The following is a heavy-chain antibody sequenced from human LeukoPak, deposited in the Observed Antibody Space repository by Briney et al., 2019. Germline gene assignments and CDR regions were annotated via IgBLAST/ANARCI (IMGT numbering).Heavy chain of an antibody. CDR2: IYYSGST. CDR3: ASSIAAAGTTSDDAFDI. D-gene: IGHD6-13*01. J-gene: IGHJ3*02. Sequence: SETLSLTCTVSGGSISSYYWSWIRQPPGKGLEWIGYIYYSGSTNYNPSLMSRVTISVDTSKNQFSLKLSSVTAADTAVYYCASSIAAAGTTSDDAFDIWGQGTMVTVSS. V-gene: IGHV4-59*08. CDR1: GGSISSYY.